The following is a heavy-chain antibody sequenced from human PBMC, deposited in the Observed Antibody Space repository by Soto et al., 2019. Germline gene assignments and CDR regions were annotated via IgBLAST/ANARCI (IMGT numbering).Heavy chain of an antibody. CDR3: AREDRDRETGLVPAAIDGMDV. CDR2: IIPIFGIA. J-gene: IGHJ6*02. D-gene: IGHD2-2*01. V-gene: IGHV1-69*08. Sequence: QVQLVQSGAEVKKPGSSVKVSCKASGGTFSRYSITWVRQAPGHGLEWIGRIIPIFGIASYAQKFQGRVTITADESTSTADMELSSLRSDDTAVYCCAREDRDRETGLVPAAIDGMDVWGQGTTVTVSS. CDR1: GGTFSRYS.